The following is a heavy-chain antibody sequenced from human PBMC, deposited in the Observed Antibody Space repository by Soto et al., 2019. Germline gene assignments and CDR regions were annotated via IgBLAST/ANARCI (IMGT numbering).Heavy chain of an antibody. CDR1: GYTFTGYY. CDR3: ARESGYDNWFDP. CDR2: INPNSGGT. D-gene: IGHD5-12*01. Sequence: ASVKVSCKASGYTFTGYYMHWVRQAPGQGLEWMGWINPNSGGTNYAQKFQGRVTMTRDTSISTAYIELSRLRYDDTAVYFCARESGYDNWFDPWGQGTLVTVSS. V-gene: IGHV1-2*02. J-gene: IGHJ5*02.